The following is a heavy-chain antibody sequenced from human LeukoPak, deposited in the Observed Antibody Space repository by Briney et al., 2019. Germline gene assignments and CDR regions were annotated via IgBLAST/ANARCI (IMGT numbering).Heavy chain of an antibody. V-gene: IGHV3-23*01. D-gene: IGHD6-13*01. CDR2: ISGSGGST. CDR1: GFTFSSYA. Sequence: PGGSPRLSCAASGFTFSSYAMSWVRQAPGKGLEWVSAISGSGGSTYYADSVKGRFTISRDNSKNTLYLQMNSLRAEDTAVYYCAKGGYSSSSRRVDYWGQGTLVTVSS. J-gene: IGHJ4*02. CDR3: AKGGYSSSSRRVDY.